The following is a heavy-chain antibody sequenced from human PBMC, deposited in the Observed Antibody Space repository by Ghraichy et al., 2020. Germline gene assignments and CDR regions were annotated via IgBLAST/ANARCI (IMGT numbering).Heavy chain of an antibody. J-gene: IGHJ4*02. CDR3: ARAQTDYYDTSAYLDS. CDR2: ITTIFGTT. D-gene: IGHD3-22*01. Sequence: SVKVSCKPSGGPFSSYAISWVRQAPGQGLEWMGGITTIFGTTNLSQKFQGRVTITADKSTSTVYMELSSLRSEDTAVYYCARAQTDYYDTSAYLDSWGQGTLVSVPS. CDR1: GGPFSSYA. V-gene: IGHV1-69*06.